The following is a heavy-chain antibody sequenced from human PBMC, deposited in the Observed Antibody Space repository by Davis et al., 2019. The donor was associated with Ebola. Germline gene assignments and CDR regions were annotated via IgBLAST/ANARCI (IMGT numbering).Heavy chain of an antibody. CDR1: GGSFSGYY. J-gene: IGHJ4*02. D-gene: IGHD3-22*01. CDR2: INHSGST. CDR3: ARDASYDSSGYYNK. Sequence: GSLRLSCAVYGGSFSGYYWNWIRQPPGKGLEWIGEINHSGSTNYNPSLKSRVTISVDTSKNQFSLKLSSVTAADTAVYYCARDASYDSSGYYNKWGQGTLVTVSS. V-gene: IGHV4-34*01.